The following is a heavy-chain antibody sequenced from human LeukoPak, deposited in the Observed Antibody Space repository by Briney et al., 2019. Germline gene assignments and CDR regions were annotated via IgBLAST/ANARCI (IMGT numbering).Heavy chain of an antibody. CDR2: ISSSSSYI. D-gene: IGHD3-16*02. CDR3: ARGDYVWGSYRYTTSDY. CDR1: GFTFSSYS. V-gene: IGHV3-21*01. J-gene: IGHJ4*02. Sequence: GGSLRLSCADSGFTFSSYSMNWDRQAPGKGLEWVSSISSSSSYIYYADSVKGRFTISRDNAKNSLYLQMNSLRAEDTAVYYCARGDYVWGSYRYTTSDYWGQGTRVTVSS.